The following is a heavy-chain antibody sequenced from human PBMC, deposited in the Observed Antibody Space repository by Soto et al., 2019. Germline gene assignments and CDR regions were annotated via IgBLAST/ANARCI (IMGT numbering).Heavy chain of an antibody. D-gene: IGHD1-26*01. CDR1: GFTFSGSA. CDR3: TRQEWELPEEVDFDY. CDR2: IRSKANSYAT. V-gene: IGHV3-73*01. J-gene: IGHJ4*02. Sequence: GGSLRLSCAASGFTFSGSAMHWVRQASGKGLEWVGRIRSKANSYATAYAASVKGRFTISRDDSKNTAYLQMNSLKTEDTAVYYCTRQEWELPEEVDFDYWGQGTLVTVSS.